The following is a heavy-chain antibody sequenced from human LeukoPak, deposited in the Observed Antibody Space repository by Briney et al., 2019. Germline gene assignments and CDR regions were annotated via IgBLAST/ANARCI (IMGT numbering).Heavy chain of an antibody. D-gene: IGHD3-10*01. CDR3: ARDPFRSHRSPLDWFGDP. CDR1: GGTFSNYA. V-gene: IGHV1-18*01. CDR2: ISGKNGDT. J-gene: IGHJ4*02. Sequence: GASVKVSCKTSGGTFSNYAISWVRQVPGQGPEWMGWISGKNGDTKYAQILQDRVTMTTDTSTNTAYMELRNLRSDDTAVYYCARDPFRSHRSPLDWFGDPWGQGTLVTVSS.